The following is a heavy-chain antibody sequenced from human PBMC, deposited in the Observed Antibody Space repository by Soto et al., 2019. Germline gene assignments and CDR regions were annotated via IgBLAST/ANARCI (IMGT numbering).Heavy chain of an antibody. CDR2: INPNSGGT. CDR3: ARDFRWWYYRSGSSFDY. V-gene: IGHV1-2*02. CDR1: GYTFTGYY. J-gene: IGHJ4*02. Sequence: ASVKVSCKASGYTFTGYYMHWVRQAPGQGLEWMGWINPNSGGTNYAQKFQGRVTMTRDTSISTAYMELSRLRSDDTAVYYCARDFRWWYYRSGSSFDYWGQGTLVTVSS. D-gene: IGHD3-10*01.